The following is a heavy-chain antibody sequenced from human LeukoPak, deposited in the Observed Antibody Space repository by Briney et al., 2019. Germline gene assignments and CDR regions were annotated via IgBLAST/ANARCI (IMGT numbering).Heavy chain of an antibody. V-gene: IGHV4-39*01. CDR1: GGSISSSSYY. D-gene: IGHD1-26*01. Sequence: PSQTLSLTCTVSGGSISSSSYYWGWIRQPPGKGLEWIGSIYYSGSTYYNPSLKSRVTISVDTSKNQFSLKLSSVTAADTAVYYCARQNVGATASDFGYWGQGTLVTVSS. CDR3: ARQNVGATASDFGY. J-gene: IGHJ4*02. CDR2: IYYSGST.